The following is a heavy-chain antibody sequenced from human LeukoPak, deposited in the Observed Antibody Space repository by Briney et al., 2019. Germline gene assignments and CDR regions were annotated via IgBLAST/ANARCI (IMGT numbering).Heavy chain of an antibody. V-gene: IGHV3-23*01. J-gene: IGHJ4*02. Sequence: GGSLRLSCAASGFTFSSYAMSWVRQVPGKGLEWVSVISGNGLTKYYADSVKGRFTISRDNSRNTLYLQMNSLRAEDTAIYYCVRGTSNYDYWGQGTLVTVSS. D-gene: IGHD1-7*01. CDR3: VRGTSNYDY. CDR1: GFTFSSYA. CDR2: ISGNGLTK.